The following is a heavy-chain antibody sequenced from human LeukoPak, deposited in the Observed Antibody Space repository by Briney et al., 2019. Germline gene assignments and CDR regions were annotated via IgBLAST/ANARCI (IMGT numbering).Heavy chain of an antibody. V-gene: IGHV4-30-2*01. D-gene: IGHD4-23*01. Sequence: PSQTLSLTCAVSGGSISSGGYSWSWIRQPPGKGLEWIGYIYHSGSTYYNPSLKSRVTISVDRSKNQFSLKLSSVTAADTAVYYCARGLPLTPDAFDIWGRGTMVTVSP. J-gene: IGHJ3*02. CDR3: ARGLPLTPDAFDI. CDR1: GGSISSGGYS. CDR2: IYHSGST.